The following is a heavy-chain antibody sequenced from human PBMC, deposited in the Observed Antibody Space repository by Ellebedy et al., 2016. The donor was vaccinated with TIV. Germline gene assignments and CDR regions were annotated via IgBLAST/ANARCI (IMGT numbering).Heavy chain of an antibody. Sequence: MPSETLSLTCSLSGASITSPTYFWGWIRLPPGKGLEWIGSVYHNGTSFHNPSLKSRLTLSVHLSTNLFSLKMDSVTAADTAIYYCAADSSGYTNDALDIWGRGTMVSVSS. CDR1: GASITSPTYF. V-gene: IGHV4-39*02. CDR3: AADSSGYTNDALDI. D-gene: IGHD3-22*01. CDR2: VYHNGTS. J-gene: IGHJ3*02.